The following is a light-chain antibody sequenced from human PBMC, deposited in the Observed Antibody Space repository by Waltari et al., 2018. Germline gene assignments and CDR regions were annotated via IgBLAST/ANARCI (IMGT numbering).Light chain of an antibody. CDR2: EVS. CDR3: NSYAGSNNFV. V-gene: IGLV2-8*01. CDR1: PSDVGGSNS. J-gene: IGLJ1*01. Sequence: QSALTHPPSASGSPGQSVPIPRSGTPSDVGGSNSCSWYQPHPGKAPILIIYEVSQRPSGVPDRFSGSKSGRTASLTVSGLQAEDEADYYCNSYAGSNNFVFGTGTKVTVL.